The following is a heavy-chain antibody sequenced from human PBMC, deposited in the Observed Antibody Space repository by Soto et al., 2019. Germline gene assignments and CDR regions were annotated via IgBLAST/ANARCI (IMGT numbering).Heavy chain of an antibody. D-gene: IGHD6-13*01. J-gene: IGHJ6*02. CDR1: GYSFTSYW. V-gene: IGHV5-51*01. CDR3: ARLPYSSSWLGYYGMDV. Sequence: GESLKISCNGSGYSFTSYWIGWVRQMPGKGLEWMGIIYPGDSDTRYSPSFQGQVTISADKSISTAYLQWSSLKASDTAMYYCARLPYSSSWLGYYGMDVWGQGTTVTVLL. CDR2: IYPGDSDT.